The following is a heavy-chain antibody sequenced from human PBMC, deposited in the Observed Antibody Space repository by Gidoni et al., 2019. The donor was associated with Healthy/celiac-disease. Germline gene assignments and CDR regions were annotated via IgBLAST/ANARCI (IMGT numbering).Heavy chain of an antibody. CDR1: GFTFSSSA. D-gene: IGHD3-10*01. CDR3: AKGSNYPYYFDY. CDR2: ISGSGGST. J-gene: IGHJ4*02. Sequence: EVQLLESGGGWVQPGGSLRLSSAASGFTFSSSAMSWVRQAPGKGLGWVSAISGSGGSTYYADSVKGRFTISRDNSKNALYLQMNSLRAEDTAVYYCAKGSNYPYYFDYWGQGTLVTVSS. V-gene: IGHV3-23*01.